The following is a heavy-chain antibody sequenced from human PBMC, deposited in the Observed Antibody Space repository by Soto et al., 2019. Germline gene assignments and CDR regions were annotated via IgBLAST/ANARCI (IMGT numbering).Heavy chain of an antibody. V-gene: IGHV3-23*01. Sequence: PGGSLRLSCAASGFTFSSYAMSWVRQAPGKGLEWVSAISGSGGSTYYADSVKGRFTISRDNSKNTLYLQMNSLRAEDTAVYYCAKAARGYSYGSQYYYYYMDVWGKGTTVTVSS. D-gene: IGHD5-18*01. J-gene: IGHJ6*03. CDR1: GFTFSSYA. CDR2: ISGSGGST. CDR3: AKAARGYSYGSQYYYYYMDV.